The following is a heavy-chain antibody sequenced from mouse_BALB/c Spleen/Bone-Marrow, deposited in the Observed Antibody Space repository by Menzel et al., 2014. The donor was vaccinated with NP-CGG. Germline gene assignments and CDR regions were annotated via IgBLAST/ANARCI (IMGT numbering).Heavy chain of an antibody. CDR3: ARRVYGNYWYFDV. CDR2: IYPGDGDT. CDR1: GYAFSSYW. D-gene: IGHD2-1*01. V-gene: IGHV1-80*01. Sequence: QVQLQQPGAELVRPGSSVKISCKASGYAFSSYWMNWVKQRPGQGLEWIGQIYPGDGDTNYNGKFKGEATLTADKSSSTAYMQLSSLTSEDSAVYFCARRVYGNYWYFDVWGAGTTVTVSS. J-gene: IGHJ1*01.